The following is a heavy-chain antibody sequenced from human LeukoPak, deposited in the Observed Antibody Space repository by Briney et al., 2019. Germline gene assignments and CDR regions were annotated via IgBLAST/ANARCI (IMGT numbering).Heavy chain of an antibody. D-gene: IGHD3-22*01. Sequence: GRSLRLSRAASGFTFSSYGMHWVRQAPGKGLEWVAVIWYDGSNKYYADSVKGRFTISRDNSKNTLYLQMNSLRAEDTAVYYCAKDLLFQDYYDSSGYLDHWGQGTLVTVSS. CDR2: IWYDGSNK. J-gene: IGHJ4*02. V-gene: IGHV3-33*06. CDR1: GFTFSSYG. CDR3: AKDLLFQDYYDSSGYLDH.